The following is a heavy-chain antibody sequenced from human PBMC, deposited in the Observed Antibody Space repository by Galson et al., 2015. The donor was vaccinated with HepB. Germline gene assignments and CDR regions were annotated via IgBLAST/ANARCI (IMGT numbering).Heavy chain of an antibody. CDR2: ISGSGGST. D-gene: IGHD3-3*01. J-gene: IGHJ5*02. CDR3: AKQPDYSYDFWSGRPIRFDP. CDR1: GFTFSSYA. Sequence: SLRLSCAASGFTFSSYAMSWVRQAPGKGLEWVSAISGSGGSTYYADSVKGRFTISRDNSKNTLYLQMNSLRAEDTAVYYCAKQPDYSYDFWSGRPIRFDPWGQGTLVTVSS. V-gene: IGHV3-23*01.